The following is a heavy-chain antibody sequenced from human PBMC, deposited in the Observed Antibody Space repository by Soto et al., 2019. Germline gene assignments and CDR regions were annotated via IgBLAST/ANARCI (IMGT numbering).Heavy chain of an antibody. CDR1: GFTFSSYA. J-gene: IGHJ5*02. CDR2: SSGSGSPT. D-gene: IGHD6-13*01. V-gene: IGHV3-23*01. Sequence: EVQLLESGGGLVQPGGSLRLSCAASGFTFSSYAMSWVRQAPGKGLEGLEWVSTSSGSGSPTYYADSVKGRFTVSRDNSKNALYLQMNSLRAEDTAIYYCAKGVSSAGASWFDPWGQGTLVTVSS. CDR3: AKGVSSAGASWFDP.